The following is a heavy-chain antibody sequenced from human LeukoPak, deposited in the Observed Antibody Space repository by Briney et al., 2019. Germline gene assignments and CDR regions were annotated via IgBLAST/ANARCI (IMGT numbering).Heavy chain of an antibody. CDR3: ARENSRGRFDY. Sequence: SQTLSLTCAISGDSVSSNSAAWNWIRQPPSRGLEWLGRTYYRSKWLHDYAVSVKSRITINPDTSKNQVSLQLNSVSPEDTAIYYCARENSRGRFDYWGQGTLVTVSS. D-gene: IGHD6-19*01. CDR1: GDSVSSNSAA. CDR2: TYYRSKWLH. V-gene: IGHV6-1*01. J-gene: IGHJ4*02.